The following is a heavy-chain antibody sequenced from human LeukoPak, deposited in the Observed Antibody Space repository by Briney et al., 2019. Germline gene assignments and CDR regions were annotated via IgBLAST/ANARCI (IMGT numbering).Heavy chain of an antibody. CDR1: GGSISSYY. D-gene: IGHD6-13*01. J-gene: IGHJ4*02. CDR3: ARGVSYSSSWYD. V-gene: IGHV4-59*01. Sequence: ASETLSLTCTVSGGSISSYYWSWIRQPPGKGLEWIGYIYYSGSTNYNPSLKSRVTISVDTSKNQFSLKLSSVTAADTAVYYCARGVSYSSSWYDWGQGTLVTVSS. CDR2: IYYSGST.